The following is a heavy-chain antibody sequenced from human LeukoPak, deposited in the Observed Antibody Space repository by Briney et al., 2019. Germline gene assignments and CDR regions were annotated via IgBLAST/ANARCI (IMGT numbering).Heavy chain of an antibody. CDR1: GFTFSSYA. J-gene: IGHJ4*02. D-gene: IGHD6-13*01. CDR3: AKDSALGAEAGNFDY. CDR2: ISGSGGST. Sequence: GGSLRISCAASGFTFSSYAMNWVRQAPGKGLEWVSGISGSGGSTDYADSVKGRFTISRDNSKNTLYLQMNSLRAEGTAVYYCAKDSALGAEAGNFDYWGQGTLVTVSS. V-gene: IGHV3-23*01.